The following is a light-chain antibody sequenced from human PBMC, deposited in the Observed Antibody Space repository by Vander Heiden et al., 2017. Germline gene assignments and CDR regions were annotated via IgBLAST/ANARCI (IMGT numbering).Light chain of an antibody. V-gene: IGKV1-39*01. CDR2: AAS. CDR3: QQSYSTPWT. CDR1: HNINVY. J-gene: IGKJ1*01. Sequence: DIQMTQSPSSLSASVGDRVTITCRAGHNINVYLNWYQHKPGKAPKLLIYAASTLQSGVPSRFSGSGSGTDFTLTISSLQPEDFASYHCQQSYSTPWTFGLGTKVEI.